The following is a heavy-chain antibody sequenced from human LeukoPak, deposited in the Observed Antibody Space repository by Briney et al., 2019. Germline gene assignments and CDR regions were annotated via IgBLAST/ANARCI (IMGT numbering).Heavy chain of an antibody. CDR2: INHSGST. CDR1: GGSFSGYY. CDR3: ARGGLVWFGESRHDAFDV. J-gene: IGHJ3*01. Sequence: SETLSLTCAVYGGSFSGYYWSWIRQPPGKGLEWIGEINHSGSTNYNPSLKSRVTISVDTSKNRFSLNLSSVTAADTAVYYCARGGLVWFGESRHDAFDVWGQGTTVTVSS. V-gene: IGHV4-34*01. D-gene: IGHD3-10*01.